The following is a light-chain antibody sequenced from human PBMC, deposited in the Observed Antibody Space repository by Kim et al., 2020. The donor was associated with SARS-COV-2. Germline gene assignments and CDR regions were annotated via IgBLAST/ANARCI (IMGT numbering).Light chain of an antibody. V-gene: IGKV1-33*01. CDR3: QQYDNLPLS. Sequence: FASVGYRVTITCQASQEISHYLTWYQQKPGKAPKLLIYDASSLETGVPSRFSGSGSGTDFTFTISSLQPEDIATYYCQQYDNLPLSFGQGTKLEI. J-gene: IGKJ2*01. CDR2: DAS. CDR1: QEISHY.